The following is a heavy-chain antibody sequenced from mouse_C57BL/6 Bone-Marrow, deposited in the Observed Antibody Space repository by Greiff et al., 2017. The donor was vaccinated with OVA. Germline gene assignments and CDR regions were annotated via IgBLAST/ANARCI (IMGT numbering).Heavy chain of an antibody. J-gene: IGHJ3*01. Sequence: EVQRVESVAELVRPGASVKLSCTASGFNIKNTYMHWVKQRPEQGLEWIGRIDPANGNTKYAPKFQGKATITADTSSNTAYLQLSSLTSEDTAIYYCARSYYGSSYWFAYWGQGTLVTVSA. CDR3: ARSYYGSSYWFAY. CDR1: GFNIKNTY. CDR2: IDPANGNT. V-gene: IGHV14-3*01. D-gene: IGHD1-1*01.